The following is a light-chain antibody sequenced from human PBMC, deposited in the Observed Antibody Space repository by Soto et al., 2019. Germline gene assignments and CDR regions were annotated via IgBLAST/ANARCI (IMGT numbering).Light chain of an antibody. CDR1: QTISSW. Sequence: DIQMTQSPSTLSGSVGDRVTITCRASQTISSWLAWCQQKPGKAPKLLIYKASTLKSGVPSRFSGSGSGTEFTLTSSSLQPDDFATYYCQHYNSYSEAFGQGTKVELK. J-gene: IGKJ1*01. CDR3: QHYNSYSEA. V-gene: IGKV1-5*03. CDR2: KAS.